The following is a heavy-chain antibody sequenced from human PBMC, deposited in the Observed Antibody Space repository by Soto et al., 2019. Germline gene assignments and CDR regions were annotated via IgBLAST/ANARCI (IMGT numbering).Heavy chain of an antibody. CDR3: AKQRADFGSGSDTFYLDN. J-gene: IGHJ4*02. V-gene: IGHV3-23*01. CDR2: ISASGGTT. D-gene: IGHD3-10*01. Sequence: PGGSLRLSCLASGFTFSRNAMSWVRQAPGKGLEWVSAISASGGTTYSADSVKGRFAVSRGNSNNTLYLQMDSLSAEDTAVYYCAKQRADFGSGSDTFYLDNWGQGSLVTVSS. CDR1: GFTFSRNA.